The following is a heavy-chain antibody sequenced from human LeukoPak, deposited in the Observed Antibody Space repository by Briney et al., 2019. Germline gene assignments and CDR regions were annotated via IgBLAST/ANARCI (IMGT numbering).Heavy chain of an antibody. D-gene: IGHD3-10*01. Sequence: SETLSLTCTVSGGSISSSSYYWGWIRQPPGKGLEWIGSIYYSGSTYYNPSLKSRVTISVDKSKNQFSLKLSSVTAADTAVYYCASSRGRGRLLWFGESGTDYNWFDPWGQGTLVTVSS. CDR3: ASSRGRGRLLWFGESGTDYNWFDP. CDR1: GGSISSSSYY. J-gene: IGHJ5*02. CDR2: IYYSGST. V-gene: IGHV4-39*07.